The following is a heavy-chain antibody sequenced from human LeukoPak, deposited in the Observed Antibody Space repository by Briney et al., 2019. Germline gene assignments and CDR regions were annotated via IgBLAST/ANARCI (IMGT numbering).Heavy chain of an antibody. D-gene: IGHD5-18*01. J-gene: IGHJ3*02. Sequence: VASVKVSCKASGYTFTGYYMHWVRQAPGQGLEWMGRINPNSGGTNYAQKFQGRVTMTRDTSIRTAYMELSRLRSDDTAVYYCASPPSDTAMATHDAFDIWGQGTMVTVSS. CDR1: GYTFTGYY. V-gene: IGHV1-2*06. CDR3: ASPPSDTAMATHDAFDI. CDR2: INPNSGGT.